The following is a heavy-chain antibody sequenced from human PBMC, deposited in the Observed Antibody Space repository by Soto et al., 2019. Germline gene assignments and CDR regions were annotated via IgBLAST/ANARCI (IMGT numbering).Heavy chain of an antibody. V-gene: IGHV3-48*03. CDR2: ISSSGSTI. Sequence: EVQLVESGGGLVQPGGSLRLSCAASGFTFSSYEMNWVRQAPGKGLEWVSYISSSGSTIYYADSVKGRFTISRDNAKNSLYLQMYSLRAEDTAVYYCARGGDFWSGWSAFDIWGQGTMVTVSS. CDR1: GFTFSSYE. J-gene: IGHJ3*02. CDR3: ARGGDFWSGWSAFDI. D-gene: IGHD3-3*01.